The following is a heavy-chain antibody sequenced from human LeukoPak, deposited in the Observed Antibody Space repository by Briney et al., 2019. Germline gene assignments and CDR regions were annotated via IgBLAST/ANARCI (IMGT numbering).Heavy chain of an antibody. CDR1: GGSISSGDYY. D-gene: IGHD3-22*01. J-gene: IGHJ4*02. Sequence: PSQTLSLTCTVPGGSISSGDYYWSWIRQPPGKGLEWIGYIYYSGSTYYNPSLKSRVTISVDMSKNQFSLKLSSVTAADTAVYYCARKGSSGYYVGYWGQGTLVTVSS. CDR3: ARKGSSGYYVGY. V-gene: IGHV4-30-4*01. CDR2: IYYSGST.